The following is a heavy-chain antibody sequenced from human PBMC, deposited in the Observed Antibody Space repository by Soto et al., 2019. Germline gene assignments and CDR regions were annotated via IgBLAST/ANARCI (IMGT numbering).Heavy chain of an antibody. V-gene: IGHV3-74*01. CDR3: ARGWNSSWGD. Sequence: EVQLVESGGGLVQPGGSLRLSCAASGFTFSNYWMHWVRQAPGKGLVWVSGIRGDGSRTNYADSEKGRFTISRDNVKNTLYLQMNSLRVEDTAVYYCARGWNSSWGDWGQGTLVTVSS. CDR2: IRGDGSRT. CDR1: GFTFSNYW. D-gene: IGHD6-13*01. J-gene: IGHJ4*02.